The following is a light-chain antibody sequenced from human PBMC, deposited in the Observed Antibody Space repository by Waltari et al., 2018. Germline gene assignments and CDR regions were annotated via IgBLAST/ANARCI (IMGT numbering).Light chain of an antibody. V-gene: IGLV2-14*01. CDR1: SSDVGFYNY. J-gene: IGLJ3*02. CDR3: NSYTGSSSWV. CDR2: DVS. Sequence: QSALTQPTSVSGSPGQSITISCTGTSSDVGFYNYVSWYQQYPGKVPQLLIYDVSDRPSGVSMRCAGSKSGNTASLTISGRQADDEADYYCNSYTGSSSWVFGGGTKLTVL.